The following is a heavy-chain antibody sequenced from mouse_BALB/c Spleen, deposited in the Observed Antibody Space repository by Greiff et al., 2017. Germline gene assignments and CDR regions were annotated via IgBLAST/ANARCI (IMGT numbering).Heavy chain of an antibody. Sequence: EVQVVESGGGLVKPGGSLKLSCAASGFTFSDYYMYWVRQTPEKRLEWVATISDGGSYTYYPDSVKGRFTISRENAKNNLYLQMSSLKSEDTAMYYCARAAGYDDWYFDVWGAGTTVTVSS. V-gene: IGHV5-4*02. J-gene: IGHJ1*01. D-gene: IGHD2-14*01. CDR3: ARAAGYDDWYFDV. CDR2: ISDGGSYT. CDR1: GFTFSDYY.